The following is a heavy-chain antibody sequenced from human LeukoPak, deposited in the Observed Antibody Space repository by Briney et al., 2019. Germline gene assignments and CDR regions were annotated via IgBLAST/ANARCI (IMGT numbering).Heavy chain of an antibody. V-gene: IGHV4-59*01. CDR2: IYYNGST. D-gene: IGHD6-13*01. CDR1: GGSISSYY. CDR3: ARSSSWPYYFDY. J-gene: IGHJ4*02. Sequence: PSETLSLTCTVSGGSISSYYWSWIRQPPGKGLEWIGYIYYNGSTNYNPSLKSRVTISVDTSKNQFSLKLSSVTAADTAVYYCARSSSWPYYFDYWGQGTLVTVSS.